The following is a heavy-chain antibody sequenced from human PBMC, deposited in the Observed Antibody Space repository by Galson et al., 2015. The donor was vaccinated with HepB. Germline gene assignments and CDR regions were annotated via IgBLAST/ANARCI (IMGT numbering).Heavy chain of an antibody. Sequence: CAISGDSVSSHSAAWNWIRQSPSRGLEWLGRTYYRFKWYYDYAASVKSRITINPDISKNQFSLQLNSVTPEDTAVYYCARNVYYDTSGYYYKPGWIDPWGQGTLVTVPS. V-gene: IGHV6-1*01. D-gene: IGHD3-22*01. CDR2: TYYRFKWYY. J-gene: IGHJ5*02. CDR1: GDSVSSHSAA. CDR3: ARNVYYDTSGYYYKPGWIDP.